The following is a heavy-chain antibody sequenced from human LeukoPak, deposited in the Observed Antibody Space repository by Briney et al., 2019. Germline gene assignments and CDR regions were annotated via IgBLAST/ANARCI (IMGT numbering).Heavy chain of an antibody. CDR3: ARVFDNWNYETYYYGMDV. D-gene: IGHD1-7*01. J-gene: IGHJ6*02. CDR2: ISSSSSYI. CDR1: GFTFSSYS. V-gene: IGHV3-21*01. Sequence: PGGSLRLSCAASGFTFSSYSINWVRQAPRKGQEWVSSISSSSSYIYYADSVKGRFTLSRDNDKNSLYLQMNSLRAEDTAVYYCARVFDNWNYETYYYGMDVWGQGTTVTVSS.